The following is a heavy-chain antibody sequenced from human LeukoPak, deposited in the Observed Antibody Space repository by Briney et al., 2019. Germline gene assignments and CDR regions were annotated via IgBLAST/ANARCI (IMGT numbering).Heavy chain of an antibody. CDR1: GITISSNH. D-gene: IGHD4-17*01. V-gene: IGHV3-66*01. CDR3: ARFYGVPGGWFDP. J-gene: IGHJ5*02. Sequence: GGSLRLSCAASGITISSNHMSWVRQAPGKALEWVSDIYDGGSTYYADSVKGRFTISRDNSKNTLYLQMNSLRAEDTAVYYCARFYGVPGGWFDPWGQGTLVTVSS. CDR2: IYDGGST.